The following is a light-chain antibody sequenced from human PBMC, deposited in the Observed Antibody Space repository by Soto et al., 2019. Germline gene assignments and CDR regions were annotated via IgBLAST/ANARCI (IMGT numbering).Light chain of an antibody. V-gene: IGKV3D-15*01. CDR1: QYINTR. J-gene: IGKJ1*01. Sequence: EIVLTHSPATLSSFPFYIVTLSCSSSQYINTRLAWYQHRPGQAPRLLIYQTSIRAAGIPARFSASGSGTDFTLTISSLQSEDFAVYYCQQYNNWPRTFGQGTKVDIK. CDR3: QQYNNWPRT. CDR2: QTS.